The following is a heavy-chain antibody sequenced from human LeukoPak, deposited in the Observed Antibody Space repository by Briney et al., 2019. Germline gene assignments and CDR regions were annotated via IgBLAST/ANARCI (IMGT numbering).Heavy chain of an antibody. CDR2: INWNGGST. D-gene: IGHD6-13*01. Sequence: GGSLRLSCAASGFTFDDYGMSWVRQAPGKGLEWVSGINWNGGSTGYADSVKGRFTISRDNAKNSLYLQMNSLRAEDTAVYYCARDRVRRQLVRDYYYYGMDVWGQGTTVTVSS. CDR1: GFTFDDYG. CDR3: ARDRVRRQLVRDYYYYGMDV. V-gene: IGHV3-20*04. J-gene: IGHJ6*02.